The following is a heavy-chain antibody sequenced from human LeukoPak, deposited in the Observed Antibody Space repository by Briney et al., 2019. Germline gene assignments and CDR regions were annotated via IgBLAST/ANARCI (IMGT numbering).Heavy chain of an antibody. V-gene: IGHV4-39*01. D-gene: IGHD3-10*01. J-gene: IGHJ4*02. Sequence: PSETLSLTCTVSGGSISSTTYYWGWLRQPPGKGLEWIGSIYYSGRTYCNPSLESRVTISVDTSKNQFSLKLSSVTAADTAVYFCARQRAWFGEWAFDSWGQGTLVTVSS. CDR3: ARQRAWFGEWAFDS. CDR2: IYYSGRT. CDR1: GGSISSTTYY.